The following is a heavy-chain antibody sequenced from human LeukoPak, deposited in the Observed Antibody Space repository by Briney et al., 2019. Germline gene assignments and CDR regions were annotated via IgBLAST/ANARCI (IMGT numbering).Heavy chain of an antibody. CDR2: IKQDGSEK. CDR3: ARDTNCSGGSCYLY. D-gene: IGHD2-15*01. Sequence: PGGSLRLSCAASGFTFSSYAMSWVCQAPGKGLERVANIKQDGSEKYYVDSVKGRFTISRDNAKNSLYLQMNSLRAEDTAVYYCARDTNCSGGSCYLYWGQGTLVSVSS. CDR1: GFTFSSYA. J-gene: IGHJ4*02. V-gene: IGHV3-7*01.